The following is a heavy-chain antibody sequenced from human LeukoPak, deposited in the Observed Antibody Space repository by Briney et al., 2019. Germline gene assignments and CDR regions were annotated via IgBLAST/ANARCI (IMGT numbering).Heavy chain of an antibody. CDR2: INHSGST. Sequence: PSEILSLTCAVYGGSFSGYYWSWIRQPPGKGLEWIGEINHSGSTNYNPSLKSRVTISVDTSKNQFSLKLSSVTAADTAVYYCARGRGRYCSSTSCLRAFDYWGQGTLVTVSS. D-gene: IGHD2-2*01. CDR1: GGSFSGYY. CDR3: ARGRGRYCSSTSCLRAFDY. J-gene: IGHJ4*02. V-gene: IGHV4-34*01.